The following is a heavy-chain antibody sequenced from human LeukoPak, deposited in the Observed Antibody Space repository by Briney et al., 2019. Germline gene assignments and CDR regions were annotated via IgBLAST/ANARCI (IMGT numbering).Heavy chain of an antibody. V-gene: IGHV3-30*04. Sequence: GWSLRLSCAASGFTFSNYAMHWVRQAPGKGLAGVAIVSYVGTNKFYADSVKGRFTLSRDNSKNTLDLQMNSLGSEDTAVYYCSRVSLWFGDLFPDDPFTDVWGQGSTVTVSS. CDR3: SRVSLWFGDLFPDDPFTDV. J-gene: IGHJ6*02. CDR1: GFTFSNYA. D-gene: IGHD3-10*01. CDR2: VSYVGTNK.